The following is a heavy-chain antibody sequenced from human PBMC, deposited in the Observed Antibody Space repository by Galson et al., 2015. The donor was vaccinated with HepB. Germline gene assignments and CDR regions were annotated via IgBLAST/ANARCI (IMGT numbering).Heavy chain of an antibody. CDR2: IIPIFGTA. CDR1: GGTFSSYA. V-gene: IGHV1-69*13. D-gene: IGHD2-2*01. Sequence: SVKVSCKASGGTFSSYAISWVRQAPGQGLEWMGGIIPIFGTANYAQKFQGRVTITADESTSTAYMELSSLRSEDTAVYYCARDRGSIVVVPAAISNWFDPWGQGTLVTVSS. CDR3: ARDRGSIVVVPAAISNWFDP. J-gene: IGHJ5*02.